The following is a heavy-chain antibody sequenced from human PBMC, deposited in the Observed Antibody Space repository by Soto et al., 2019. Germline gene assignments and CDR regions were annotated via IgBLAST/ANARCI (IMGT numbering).Heavy chain of an antibody. CDR3: ARVMGSSWSGSFDY. D-gene: IGHD6-13*01. V-gene: IGHV3-30-3*01. CDR1: GFTFSSYA. Sequence: GGSLRLSCAASGFTFSSYAMHWVRQAPGKGLEWVAVISYDGSNKYYADSVKGRFTISRDNSKNTLYLQMNSLRAEDTAVYYCARVMGSSWSGSFDYWGQGTLVTVSS. J-gene: IGHJ4*02. CDR2: ISYDGSNK.